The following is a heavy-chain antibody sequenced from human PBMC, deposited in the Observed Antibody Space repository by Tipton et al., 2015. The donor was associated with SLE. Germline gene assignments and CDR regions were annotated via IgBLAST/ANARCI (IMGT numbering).Heavy chain of an antibody. CDR1: GYSFTNYW. Sequence: QLVQSGAEVKKPGESLKISCKASGYSFTNYWIGWVRQMSGKGLEWMGIIDPGDSYTTYSPSFEGNVTISVDKSISTTYLQWSSLKASDTAIYYCARQGDSSASVDGFDVWGQGTMVTVS. CDR2: IDPGDSYT. J-gene: IGHJ3*01. D-gene: IGHD3-22*01. CDR3: ARQGDSSASVDGFDV. V-gene: IGHV5-51*01.